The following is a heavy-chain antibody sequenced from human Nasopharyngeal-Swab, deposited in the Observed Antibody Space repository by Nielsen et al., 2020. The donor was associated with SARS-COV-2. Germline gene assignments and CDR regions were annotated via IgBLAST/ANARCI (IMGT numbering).Heavy chain of an antibody. CDR1: GFPFTSYG. D-gene: IGHD5-24*01. V-gene: IGHV3-30*18. J-gene: IGHJ3*01. CDR2: TSYDGSEI. Sequence: GGSLRLSCAASGFPFTSYGMHRVRQAPGKGLACVSVTSYDGSEIYYGDSVKGRFSISRDEATLSLQMNSLRPEDTAVYYCVKDSGWRWLQHDDFFDVWGQGTMVTVAS. CDR3: VKDSGWRWLQHDDFFDV.